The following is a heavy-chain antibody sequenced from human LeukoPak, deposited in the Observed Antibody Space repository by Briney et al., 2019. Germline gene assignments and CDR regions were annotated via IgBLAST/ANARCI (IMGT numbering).Heavy chain of an antibody. J-gene: IGHJ5*02. D-gene: IGHD2-2*01. CDR2: IYTSGST. CDR3: ARELLGYCSSTSCYWFDP. V-gene: IGHV4-4*07. CDR1: GGSIRSYY. Sequence: SETLSLTCTVSGGSIRSYYWSWIRQPAGKGLEWIGRIYTSGSTNYNPSLKSRVTMSVDTSKNQFSLKLSSVTAADTAVYYCARELLGYCSSTSCYWFDPWGQGTLVTVSS.